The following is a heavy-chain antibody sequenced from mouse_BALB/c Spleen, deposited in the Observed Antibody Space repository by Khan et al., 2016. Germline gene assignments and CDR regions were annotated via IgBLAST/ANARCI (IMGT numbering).Heavy chain of an antibody. CDR2: INTSTGEP. CDR3: ARGYGNYLYYYAMDY. D-gene: IGHD2-10*02. J-gene: IGHJ4*01. CDR1: GYTFTNYG. Sequence: QIQLVQSGPELKKPGETVKISCKASGYTFTNYGMNWVKQAPGKGLKWMGWINTSTGEPTYADDFKGRFAFSLETSASTAYLQINNLKNEDMATYFCARGYGNYLYYYAMDYWGQGTSVTVSS. V-gene: IGHV9-1*02.